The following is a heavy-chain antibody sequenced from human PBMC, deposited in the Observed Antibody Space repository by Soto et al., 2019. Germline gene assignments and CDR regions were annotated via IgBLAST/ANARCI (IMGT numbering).Heavy chain of an antibody. CDR3: VADTLVVIPAVMSYYYYGLDV. V-gene: IGHV1-58*01. CDR2: IVVGSGNT. CDR1: GFTFTHSS. J-gene: IGHJ6*02. Sequence: SVKVSCKASGFTFTHSSVQWVLQGRGQRLEWIGWIVVGSGNTNYAQKFQERVTITRDMSTTTAYMELSGLRSEDTAVYYCVADTLVVIPAVMSYYYYGLDVWGQGTTVTVSS. D-gene: IGHD2-2*01.